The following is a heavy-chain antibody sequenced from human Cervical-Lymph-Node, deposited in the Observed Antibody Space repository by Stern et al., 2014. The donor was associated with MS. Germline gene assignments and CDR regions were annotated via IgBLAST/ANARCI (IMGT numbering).Heavy chain of an antibody. CDR2: ISTGSRS. J-gene: IGHJ4*02. CDR3: ARDLRLDY. V-gene: IGHV3-21*01. CDR1: GFNFSIYN. Sequence: EVQLVQSGGGLVKPGGSLRLSCAASGFNFSIYNMNWVRQAPGKGLEWVSSISTGSRSNYADSVRGRFTISRDNAKNSLFLQMNSLRAEDTAIYYGARDLRLDYWGQGILVTVSS.